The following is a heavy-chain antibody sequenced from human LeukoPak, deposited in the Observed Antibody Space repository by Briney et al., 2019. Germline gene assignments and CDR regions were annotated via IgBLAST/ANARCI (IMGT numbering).Heavy chain of an antibody. J-gene: IGHJ4*02. CDR1: GGSFSGYY. D-gene: IGHD2-2*01. V-gene: IGHV4-34*01. CDR3: ARHIVVVPAAIERHSGYEPYYFDY. Sequence: PSETLSLTCAVYGGSFSGYYWSWIRQPPGKGLEWIGEINHSGSTNYNPSLKSRVTISVDTSKNQFSLKPSSVTAADTAVYYCARHIVVVPAAIERHSGYEPYYFDYWGQGTLVTVSS. CDR2: INHSGST.